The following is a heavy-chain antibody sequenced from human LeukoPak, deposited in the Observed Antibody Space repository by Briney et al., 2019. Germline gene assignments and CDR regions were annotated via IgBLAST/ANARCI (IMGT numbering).Heavy chain of an antibody. D-gene: IGHD5-12*01. Sequence: ASVKVSCKASGYTFTGYYMHWVRQAPGQGLEWMGWINPNSGGTNYAQKFQGRVTVTRDTSISTAYMELSRLRSDDTAVYYCARTDIVATSWFDTWGQGTLVTVSS. J-gene: IGHJ5*02. CDR1: GYTFTGYY. CDR2: INPNSGGT. CDR3: ARTDIVATSWFDT. V-gene: IGHV1-2*02.